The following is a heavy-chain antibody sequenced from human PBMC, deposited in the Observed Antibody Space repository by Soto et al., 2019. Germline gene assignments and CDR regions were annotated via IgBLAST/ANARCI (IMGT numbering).Heavy chain of an antibody. CDR2: ISAYNGNT. CDR3: ARDEADNWNDGGWFDP. Sequence: QVQLVQSGAEVKKPGASVKVSCKASGYTFTSYGISWVRQAPGQGLEWMGWISAYNGNTKYAQKLQGRVTMTTDTSTSTAYMELRSLRSDDTAVYYGARDEADNWNDGGWFDPWGQGNLVNVSS. CDR1: GYTFTSYG. J-gene: IGHJ5*02. D-gene: IGHD1-1*01. V-gene: IGHV1-18*01.